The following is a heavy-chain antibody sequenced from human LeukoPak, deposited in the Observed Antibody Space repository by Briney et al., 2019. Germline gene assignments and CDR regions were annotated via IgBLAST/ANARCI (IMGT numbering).Heavy chain of an antibody. D-gene: IGHD1-20*01. J-gene: IGHJ4*02. CDR2: IYSGGST. CDR1: GFTVGSNY. CDR3: ARDITGTTDDY. Sequence: GGSLRLSCAASGFTVGSNYMSWVRQAPGKGLEWVSVIYSGGSTYYADSVKGRFTISRDNAKSTLYLQMNSVRAEDTAVYYCARDITGTTDDYWGQGTLVTVSS. V-gene: IGHV3-66*02.